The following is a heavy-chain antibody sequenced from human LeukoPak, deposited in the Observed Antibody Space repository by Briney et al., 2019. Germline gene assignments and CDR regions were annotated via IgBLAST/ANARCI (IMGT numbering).Heavy chain of an antibody. V-gene: IGHV3-9*01. CDR2: ISWNSGSI. CDR3: AKGVGAKGGYATGSDY. CDR1: GFTFDDYA. J-gene: IGHJ4*02. D-gene: IGHD1-26*01. Sequence: GGSLRLSCAASGFTFDDYAMHWVRQAPGKGLEWVSGISWNSGSIGYADSVKGRFTISRDNAKNSLYLQMNSLRAEDTALYYCAKGVGAKGGYATGSDYWGQGTLVTVSS.